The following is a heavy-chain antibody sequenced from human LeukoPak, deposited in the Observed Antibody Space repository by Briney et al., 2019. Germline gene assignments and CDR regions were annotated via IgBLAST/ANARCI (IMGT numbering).Heavy chain of an antibody. CDR2: IIPIFGIA. CDR3: ARDLYSSGWYYYYGMDV. CDR1: GGTFSSYA. Sequence: SVKVSCKASGGTFSSYAISWVRQAPGQGLEWMGRIIPIFGIANYAQKFQGRVTITADKSTSTAYMELSSLRSEDTAVYYCARDLYSSGWYYYYGMDVWGQGTTVTVSS. V-gene: IGHV1-69*04. D-gene: IGHD6-19*01. J-gene: IGHJ6*02.